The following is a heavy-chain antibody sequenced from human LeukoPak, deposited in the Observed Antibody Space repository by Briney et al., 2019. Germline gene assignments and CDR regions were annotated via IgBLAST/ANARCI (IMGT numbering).Heavy chain of an antibody. CDR1: GFTFSSYG. V-gene: IGHV3-33*01. Sequence: PGGSLRLSCAASGFTFSSYGMHWVRHAPGKGLECVAVIWYDGSNKYYADSVKGRFTISRDNSKNTLYLQMNSLRAEDTAVYYCATITHYDSSGYYSRYFRHWGQGTLVTVSS. CDR2: IWYDGSNK. CDR3: ATITHYDSSGYYSRYFRH. D-gene: IGHD3-22*01. J-gene: IGHJ1*01.